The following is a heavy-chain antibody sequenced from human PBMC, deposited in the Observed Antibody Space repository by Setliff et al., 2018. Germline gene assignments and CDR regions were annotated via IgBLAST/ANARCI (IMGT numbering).Heavy chain of an antibody. CDR2: IYTSGST. V-gene: IGHV4-61*09. CDR1: GGSISSGSYY. D-gene: IGHD2-15*01. J-gene: IGHJ5*02. CDR3: ARARRGHCSGGSCYPRDWFDP. Sequence: PSETLSLTCTVSGGSISSGSYYWSWIRQPAGKGLEWIGHIYTSGSTNYNPSLKSRVTISVDTSKNQFSLKLSSVTAADTAVYYCARARRGHCSGGSCYPRDWFDPWGQGTLVTVSS.